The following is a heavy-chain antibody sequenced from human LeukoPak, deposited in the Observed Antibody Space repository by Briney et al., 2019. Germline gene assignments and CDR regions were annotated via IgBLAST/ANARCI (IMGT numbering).Heavy chain of an antibody. V-gene: IGHV1-2*02. CDR3: ARVPTPVWGYYGSGSYYNAYYYYYMDV. CDR1: GYTFTGYY. Sequence: GASVKVSCKASGYTFTGYYMHWVRQAPGQGLEWMGWINPNSGGTNYAQKFQGRVTMTRDTSISTAYMELSRLRSDDTAVYYCARVPTPVWGYYGSGSYYNAYYYYYMDVWGKGTTFTVSS. J-gene: IGHJ6*03. D-gene: IGHD3-10*01. CDR2: INPNSGGT.